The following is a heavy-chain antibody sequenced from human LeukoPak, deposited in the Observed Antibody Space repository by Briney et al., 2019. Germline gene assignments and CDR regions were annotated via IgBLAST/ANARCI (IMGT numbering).Heavy chain of an antibody. J-gene: IGHJ4*02. CDR1: GASISGSGYY. CDR2: IYYSGST. Sequence: SETLSLTCAVSGASISGSGYYWSWIRQPPGKGLEWIGYIYYSGSTNYNPSLKSRVTISVDTSKNQFSLKLSSVTAADTAVYYCASSLRYYYGSGSYVPGTFDYWGQGTLVTVSS. D-gene: IGHD3-10*01. CDR3: ASSLRYYYGSGSYVPGTFDY. V-gene: IGHV4-61*08.